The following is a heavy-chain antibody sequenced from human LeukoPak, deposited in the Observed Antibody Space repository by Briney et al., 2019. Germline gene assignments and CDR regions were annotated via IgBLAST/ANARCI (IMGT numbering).Heavy chain of an antibody. Sequence: SETLSLTCAVYGGSFSGYYWSWIRQPPGKGLEWIGEINHSGSTNYNPSLKSRVTISVDTSKNQFSLKLSSVTAADTAVYYCARGGCSGGSCYEDAFDIWGQGTMVNVSS. CDR2: INHSGST. CDR3: ARGGCSGGSCYEDAFDI. J-gene: IGHJ3*02. CDR1: GGSFSGYY. V-gene: IGHV4-34*01. D-gene: IGHD2-15*01.